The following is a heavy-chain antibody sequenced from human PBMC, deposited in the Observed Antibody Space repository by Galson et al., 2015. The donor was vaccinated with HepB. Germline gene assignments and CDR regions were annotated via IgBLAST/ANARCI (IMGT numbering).Heavy chain of an antibody. D-gene: IGHD1-14*01. CDR3: AKGLLRGFRDRGGWYFDL. J-gene: IGHJ2*01. CDR1: GFTFSNYA. CDR2: ISGSASTT. V-gene: IGHV3-23*01. Sequence: SLRLSCAASGFTFSNYAMIWVRQAPGKGLEWVSDISGSASTTSYAGSVKGRFTVSRDNSRNTLDLQMSSLRAEDTAVYYCAKGLLRGFRDRGGWYFDLWGRGTLVTVSS.